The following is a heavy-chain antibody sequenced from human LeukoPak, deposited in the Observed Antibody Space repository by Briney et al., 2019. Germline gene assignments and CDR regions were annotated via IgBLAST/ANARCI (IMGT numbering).Heavy chain of an antibody. V-gene: IGHV4-39*01. CDR3: ARLVGPNTAMTARDY. Sequence: HPSQTLSLTCTVSGGSISSGGYYWSWIRQPPGKGLEWIGSIYYSGSTYYNPSLKSRVTISVDTSKNQFSLKLSSVTAADTAVYYCARLVGPNTAMTARDYWGQGTLVTVSS. CDR1: GGSISSGGYY. CDR2: IYYSGST. J-gene: IGHJ4*02. D-gene: IGHD5-18*01.